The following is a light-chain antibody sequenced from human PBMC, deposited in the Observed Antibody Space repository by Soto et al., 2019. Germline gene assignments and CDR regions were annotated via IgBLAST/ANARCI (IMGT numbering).Light chain of an antibody. Sequence: QSALTQPASVSGSPGQSISISCTGTSSILGSFNLVSWYQQHPGEAPKLIIYEDNKRPSGISDRFSGSNSGNRASLTISGLQADDEADYHCCSYAGSNTVIFGGGTKLTVL. V-gene: IGLV2-23*01. CDR2: EDN. CDR3: CSYAGSNTVI. J-gene: IGLJ2*01. CDR1: SSILGSFNL.